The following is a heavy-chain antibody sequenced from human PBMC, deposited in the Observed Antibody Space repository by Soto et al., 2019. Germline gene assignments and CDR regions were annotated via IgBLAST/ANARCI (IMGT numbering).Heavy chain of an antibody. D-gene: IGHD4-17*01. J-gene: IGHJ4*02. CDR3: ASALLDYGDYYFDY. Sequence: QVQLQESGPGLVKPSETLSLTCTVSGGSISSDYWSWIRQPAGKGLEWIGRIYISGSTNYNPSLESRVTMSVDTSKNQFSLKLSSVTAADTAVYYCASALLDYGDYYFDYWGQGTLVTVSS. V-gene: IGHV4-4*07. CDR2: IYISGST. CDR1: GGSISSDY.